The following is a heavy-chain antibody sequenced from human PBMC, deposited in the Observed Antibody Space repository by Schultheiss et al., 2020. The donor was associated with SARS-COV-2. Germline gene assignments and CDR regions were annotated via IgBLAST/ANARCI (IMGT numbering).Heavy chain of an antibody. V-gene: IGHV3-23*01. D-gene: IGHD3-22*01. J-gene: IGHJ3*02. CDR1: GFTFSSYA. Sequence: GGSLRLSCAASGFTFSSYAMSWVRQAPGKGLEWVSAISGSGGSTYYADSVKGRFTISRDNSKNTLYLQMNSLRAEDTAVYYCARSEGSGDSSGSRIWGQGTMVTVSS. CDR2: ISGSGGST. CDR3: ARSEGSGDSSGSRI.